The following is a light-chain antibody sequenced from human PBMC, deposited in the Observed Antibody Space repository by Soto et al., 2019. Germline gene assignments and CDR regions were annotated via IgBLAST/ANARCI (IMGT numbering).Light chain of an antibody. J-gene: IGLJ2*01. CDR1: SSDVGGYNY. CDR2: DVS. V-gene: IGLV2-14*01. Sequence: QSVLTQTASVSGSPGQSIAISCTGTSSDVGGYNYVSWYQQYPGEAPKLLIYDVSNRPSGISDRFSGSKSGNTASLTISGLQAEDEADYYCGSYTSTTLHVVFGGGTKLTVL. CDR3: GSYTSTTLHVV.